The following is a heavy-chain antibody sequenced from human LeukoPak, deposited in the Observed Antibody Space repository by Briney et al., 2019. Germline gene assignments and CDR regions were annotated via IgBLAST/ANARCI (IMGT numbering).Heavy chain of an antibody. Sequence: PSETLSLTCAVYGGSFSGYYWSWIRQPPGKGLEWIREINHSGSTNYNPSLKSRVTISVDTSKNLFSLKLSSVTAADTAVYYCARGGNCSGGSCYPGWGQGTLVTASS. V-gene: IGHV4-34*01. CDR2: INHSGST. CDR3: ARGGNCSGGSCYPG. CDR1: GGSFSGYY. D-gene: IGHD2-15*01. J-gene: IGHJ4*02.